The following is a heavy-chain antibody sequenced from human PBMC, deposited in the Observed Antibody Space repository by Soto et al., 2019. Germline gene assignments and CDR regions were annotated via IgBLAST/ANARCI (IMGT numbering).Heavy chain of an antibody. D-gene: IGHD4-17*01. CDR1: GGSINSGAYY. Sequence: SETLSLTCTVSGGSINSGAYYWSWIRQHPGKGLEWIGYIYYSGSTYYNPSLKSRVTISVDTSKNQFSLKLSSVTAADTAVYYCARDLIDGYFDCWGQGTLVTVPS. J-gene: IGHJ4*02. V-gene: IGHV4-31*03. CDR3: ARDLIDGYFDC. CDR2: IYYSGST.